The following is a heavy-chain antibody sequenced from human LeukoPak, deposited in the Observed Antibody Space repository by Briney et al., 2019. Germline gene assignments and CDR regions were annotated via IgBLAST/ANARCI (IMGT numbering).Heavy chain of an antibody. J-gene: IGHJ3*02. CDR2: IYYSGST. CDR1: GGSISSYY. CDR3: ARHDGIAHAFDI. V-gene: IGHV4-59*08. Sequence: PSESPSHTCTVSGGSISSYYWSWIRQPPGKGLEWIGYIYYSGSTNYNPSRKSRVTISVDTSKNQFSLKLSSVTAADTAVYYCARHDGIAHAFDIWGQGTLVTVSS. D-gene: IGHD6-13*01.